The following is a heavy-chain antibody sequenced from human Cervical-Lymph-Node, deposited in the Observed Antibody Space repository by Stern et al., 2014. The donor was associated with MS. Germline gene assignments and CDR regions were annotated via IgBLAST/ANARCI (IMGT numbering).Heavy chain of an antibody. Sequence: QVQLQESGPGLVKPSQTLTLTCTISGGSFSSGAGYWSWIRQRPGKGLEWIGCIHKSGSTSSSPSLRGRLSMSLVPSSNQLSLTLSPVTAADTAVYYCARHSSVFEYGDYSLDSWGQGTLVSVSS. CDR3: ARHSSVFEYGDYSLDS. CDR1: GGSFSSGAGY. J-gene: IGHJ4*02. V-gene: IGHV4-31*03. CDR2: IHKSGST. D-gene: IGHD4-17*01.